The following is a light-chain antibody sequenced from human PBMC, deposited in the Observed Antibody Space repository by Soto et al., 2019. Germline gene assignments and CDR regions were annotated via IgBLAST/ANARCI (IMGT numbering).Light chain of an antibody. Sequence: EIVMTQSPVTLPVSPGERATLSCRASQSVSSNLAWYQQKPGQAPRLLIYGASTRATGIPARFSGSGSGTEFTLTISNLQSEDFAIYYCQQFNDWPRTFGQGT. CDR1: QSVSSN. J-gene: IGKJ1*01. CDR3: QQFNDWPRT. V-gene: IGKV3-15*01. CDR2: GAS.